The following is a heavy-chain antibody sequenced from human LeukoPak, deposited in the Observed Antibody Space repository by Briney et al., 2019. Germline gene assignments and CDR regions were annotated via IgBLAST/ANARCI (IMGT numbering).Heavy chain of an antibody. J-gene: IGHJ5*02. Sequence: GASVKVSCKASGYTFTGYYMHWVRQAPGQGLEWMGWINPNSGGTNYAQEFQGRVTMTRDTSISTAYMELSRLRSDDTAVYYCARDSPLLLWFGEFFGWFDPWGQGTLVTVSS. CDR3: ARDSPLLLWFGEFFGWFDP. V-gene: IGHV1-2*02. CDR2: INPNSGGT. D-gene: IGHD3-10*01. CDR1: GYTFTGYY.